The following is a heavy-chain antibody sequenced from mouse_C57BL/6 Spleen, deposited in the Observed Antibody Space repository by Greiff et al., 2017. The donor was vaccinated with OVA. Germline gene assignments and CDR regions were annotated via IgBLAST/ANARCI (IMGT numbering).Heavy chain of an antibody. V-gene: IGHV5-4*01. CDR1: GFTFSSYA. D-gene: IGHD2-4*01. CDR3: ARAIYYDYPWFAY. J-gene: IGHJ3*01. CDR2: ISDGGSYT. Sequence: EVQGVESGGGLVKPGGSLKLSCAASGFTFSSYAMSWVRQTPEKRLEWVASISDGGSYTYYPDNVQGRFTISRDNAKNNLYLQMSHLKSEDTAMYYCARAIYYDYPWFAYWGQGTLVTVSA.